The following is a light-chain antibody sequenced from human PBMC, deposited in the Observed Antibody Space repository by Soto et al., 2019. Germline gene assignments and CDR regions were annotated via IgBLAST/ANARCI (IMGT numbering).Light chain of an antibody. CDR2: EVN. J-gene: IGLJ1*01. V-gene: IGLV2-8*01. Sequence: QSVLTQPASVSGSPGQSVTISCTGTSSDIGAYKYVSWYQHHPGKSPRLLIYEVNKRPSGVPDRFSGSKSGNTASLTVSGLQAEDEADYYCSSYAGSSNVFGTGTKVTVL. CDR3: SSYAGSSNV. CDR1: SSDIGAYKY.